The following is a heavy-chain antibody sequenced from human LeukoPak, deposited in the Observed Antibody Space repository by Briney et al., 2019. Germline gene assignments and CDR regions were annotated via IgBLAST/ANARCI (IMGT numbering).Heavy chain of an antibody. CDR1: GFTFSSYW. J-gene: IGHJ5*02. V-gene: IGHV3-7*01. CDR3: ARDAKLYGSGIGWFDP. Sequence: GGSLRLSCAASGFTFSSYWMSWVRQAPGKGLEWVANIKQDGSEKYYVDSVKGRFTISRDNAKNSLYLQMNSLRAEDTAVYYCARDAKLYGSGIGWFDPWGQGTLVTVSS. CDR2: IKQDGSEK. D-gene: IGHD3-10*01.